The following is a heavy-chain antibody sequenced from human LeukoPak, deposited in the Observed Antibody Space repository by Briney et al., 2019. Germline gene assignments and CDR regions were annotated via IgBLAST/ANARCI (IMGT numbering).Heavy chain of an antibody. J-gene: IGHJ4*02. CDR2: IYYSGST. CDR1: GGSVSSGSYY. V-gene: IGHV4-61*01. Sequence: SQTLSLTCTVSGGSVSSGSYYWSWIRQPPGKGLEWIGYIYYSGSTNYNPSLKSRVTMSVDTSKNQFSLKLSSVTAADTAVYYCARAGGGYSSGWYDSYFDYWGQGTLVTVSS. D-gene: IGHD6-19*01. CDR3: ARAGGGYSSGWYDSYFDY.